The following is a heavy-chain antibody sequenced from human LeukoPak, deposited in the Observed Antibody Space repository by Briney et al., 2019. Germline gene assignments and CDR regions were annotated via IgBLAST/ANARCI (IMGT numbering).Heavy chain of an antibody. D-gene: IGHD4-17*01. V-gene: IGHV1-18*01. CDR3: ASSETTVTTGGSLDY. Sequence: ASVKVSCKASGGTFSSYAISWVRQAPGQGLEWMGWISAYNGNTNYAQKLQGRVTMTTDTSTGTAYMELRSLRSDDTAVYYCASSETTVTTGGSLDYWGQGTLVTVSS. CDR1: GGTFSSYA. CDR2: ISAYNGNT. J-gene: IGHJ4*02.